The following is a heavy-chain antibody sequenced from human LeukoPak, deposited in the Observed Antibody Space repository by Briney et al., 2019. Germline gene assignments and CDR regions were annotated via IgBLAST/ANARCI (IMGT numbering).Heavy chain of an antibody. Sequence: PGGSLRLSCAASGFTFSSYGMHWVRQAPGKGLEWVAFIRYDGSNKYYADSVKGRFTISRDNSKNTLYLQMNSLRAEDTAVYYCAKAPVEQWLAYFDYWGQGTLVTVSS. CDR3: AKAPVEQWLAYFDY. J-gene: IGHJ4*02. CDR1: GFTFSSYG. V-gene: IGHV3-30*02. D-gene: IGHD6-19*01. CDR2: IRYDGSNK.